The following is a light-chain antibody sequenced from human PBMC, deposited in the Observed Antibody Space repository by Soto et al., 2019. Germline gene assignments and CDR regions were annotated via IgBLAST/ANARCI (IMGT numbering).Light chain of an antibody. CDR3: MKALQTPTT. J-gene: IGKJ5*01. Sequence: DIVMTQSPLSLPVTPGEPASISCRSSQSLLHSNGYNYLDWYLQKPGQSPQLLIYLGSNRASGVPDRFSGGGSGSDFTLKISRVEAEDVGVYYCMKALQTPTTFGQGTRLEIK. V-gene: IGKV2-28*01. CDR2: LGS. CDR1: QSLLHSNGYNY.